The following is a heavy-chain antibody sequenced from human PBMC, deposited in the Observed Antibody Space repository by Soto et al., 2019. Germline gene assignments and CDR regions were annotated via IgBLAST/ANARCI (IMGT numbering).Heavy chain of an antibody. D-gene: IGHD3-22*01. CDR2: ISGSGGST. CDR1: GFTFSSYA. Sequence: PWGSLRLCCASSGFTFSSYAMSWVRQAPGKGLDWVSGISGSGGSTYYADSVKGRFTISRDNSKNTLYLQMNSLRAEDTAVYYCAKNYYYDREGGDWGQGTMVTVSS. J-gene: IGHJ4*02. V-gene: IGHV3-23*01. CDR3: AKNYYYDREGGD.